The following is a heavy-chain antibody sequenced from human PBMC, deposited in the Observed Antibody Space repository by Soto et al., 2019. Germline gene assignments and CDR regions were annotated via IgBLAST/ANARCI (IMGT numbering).Heavy chain of an antibody. CDR2: ISGSGGST. V-gene: IGHV3-23*01. Sequence: GGSLRLSCAASGFTFSSYAMSWVRQAPGKGLEWVSAISGSGGSTYYADSVKGRFTISRDNSKNTLYLQMNSLRAEDTAVYYCAKVGYDFWSGYDAFDIWGQGTMVTVSS. D-gene: IGHD3-3*01. CDR1: GFTFSSYA. CDR3: AKVGYDFWSGYDAFDI. J-gene: IGHJ3*02.